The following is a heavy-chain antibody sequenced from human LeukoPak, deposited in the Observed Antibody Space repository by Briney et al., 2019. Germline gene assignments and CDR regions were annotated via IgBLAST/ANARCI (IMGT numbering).Heavy chain of an antibody. CDR3: ARDGSCFDF. Sequence: PGGSLRLSCGASGFTFSEYWMSWVRQAPGRGQEWVANIKGDGSKIYYVDSVKGRFTTSRDNDKNSLYLQMNNLRVEDTAVYHCARDGSCFDFWGQGALVTVSS. D-gene: IGHD2-15*01. V-gene: IGHV3-7*01. CDR2: IKGDGSKI. J-gene: IGHJ4*02. CDR1: GFTFSEYW.